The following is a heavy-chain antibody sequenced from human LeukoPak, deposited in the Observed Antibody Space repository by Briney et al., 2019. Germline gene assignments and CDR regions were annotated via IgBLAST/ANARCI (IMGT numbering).Heavy chain of an antibody. CDR2: INPSGGST. V-gene: IGHV1-46*01. J-gene: IGHJ4*02. D-gene: IGHD2-15*01. CDR3: ARGTPDIVVVVAATGGSTIDY. CDR1: GYTFTSYY. Sequence: ASVKVSCKASGYTFTSYYMHWVRQAPGQGLEWMGIINPSGGSTSHAQKFQGRVTMTRDTSTSTVYMELSSLRSEDTAVYYCARGTPDIVVVVAATGGSTIDYWGQGTLVTVSS.